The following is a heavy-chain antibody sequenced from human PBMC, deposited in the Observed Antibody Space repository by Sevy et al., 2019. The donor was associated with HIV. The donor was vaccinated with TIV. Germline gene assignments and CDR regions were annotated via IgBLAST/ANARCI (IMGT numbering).Heavy chain of an antibody. CDR3: ARHVSTAPAGDYYYYYGMDV. V-gene: IGHV5-51*01. Sequence: GESLKISCKGSGYSFTSYWIGWVRQMPGKGLEWMGTIYPGDSDTRYSPSFQGQVTISADKSISTAYLQWSSLKASDTAMYYCARHVSTAPAGDYYYYYGMDVWGQGTTVTVSS. J-gene: IGHJ6*02. CDR1: GYSFTSYW. CDR2: IYPGDSDT. D-gene: IGHD4-4*01.